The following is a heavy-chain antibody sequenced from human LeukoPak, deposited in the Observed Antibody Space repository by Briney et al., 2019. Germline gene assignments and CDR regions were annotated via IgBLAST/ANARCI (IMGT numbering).Heavy chain of an antibody. Sequence: SETLSLTCAVYGGSFSGYYWSWIRQPPGKGLEWIGEINHSGSTNYNPSLKSRVTISVDTSKNQFSLKLSSVTAADTAVYYCARGLIAGYCSSTSCYAKNDAFDIWGQGTMVTVSS. CDR2: INHSGST. CDR3: ARGLIAGYCSSTSCYAKNDAFDI. D-gene: IGHD2-2*01. CDR1: GGSFSGYY. J-gene: IGHJ3*02. V-gene: IGHV4-34*01.